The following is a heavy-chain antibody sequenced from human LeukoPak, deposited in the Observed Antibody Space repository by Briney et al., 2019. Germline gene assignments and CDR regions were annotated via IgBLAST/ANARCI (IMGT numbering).Heavy chain of an antibody. Sequence: PSETLSLTCTVSGDSITSYYWSWIRQPPGKGLEWIGYIYYSGSTNYNPSLESRVTISLDTSKSQFSLKLSSVTAAGTAVYYCARTEYYFDYWGQGTLVTVSS. CDR3: ARTEYYFDY. J-gene: IGHJ4*02. CDR2: IYYSGST. D-gene: IGHD3-10*01. V-gene: IGHV4-59*01. CDR1: GDSITSYY.